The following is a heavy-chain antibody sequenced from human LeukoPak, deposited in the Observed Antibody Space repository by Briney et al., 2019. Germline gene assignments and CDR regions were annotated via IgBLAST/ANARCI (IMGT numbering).Heavy chain of an antibody. Sequence: GGSLRLSCAASGFTFSIYAMSWVRQAPGKGLEWVSAISGSGGSTYYADSVKGRFTISRDNSKNTLYLQMNSLRAEDTAVYYCAKGPGIAAAGSYYYGMDVWGQGTTVTVSS. CDR1: GFTFSIYA. CDR3: AKGPGIAAAGSYYYGMDV. D-gene: IGHD6-13*01. J-gene: IGHJ6*02. CDR2: ISGSGGST. V-gene: IGHV3-23*01.